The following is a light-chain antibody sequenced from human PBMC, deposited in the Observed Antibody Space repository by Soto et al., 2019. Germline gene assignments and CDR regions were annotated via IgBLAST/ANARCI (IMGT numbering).Light chain of an antibody. V-gene: IGKV3-20*01. CDR1: QSVNNAY. CDR2: DAS. J-gene: IGKJ4*01. Sequence: EIVLTQSPGTLSLSPGERATLSCRASQSVNNAYLAWYQQKPGQAPRLLIYDASKRATGIPDRFSGSGSGTDFTLTIIILEPEEFAVYYCQQYGTSVLTFGGGTKVEIK. CDR3: QQYGTSVLT.